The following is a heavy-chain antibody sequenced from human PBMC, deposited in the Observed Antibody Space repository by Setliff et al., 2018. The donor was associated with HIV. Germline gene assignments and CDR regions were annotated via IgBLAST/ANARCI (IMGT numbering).Heavy chain of an antibody. V-gene: IGHV4-38-2*02. J-gene: IGHJ3*02. Sequence: PSETLSLTCNVSGYSISSDYWGWIRQSPGKGLEWIGSIYHSGSAYCNPSLKSRVTISVDTSKNQFSVKLTSVTAADTAMYYCARGAERYFDWLSRSHDAFDIWGQGTMVTVSS. D-gene: IGHD3-9*01. CDR3: ARGAERYFDWLSRSHDAFDI. CDR1: GYSISSDY. CDR2: IYHSGSA.